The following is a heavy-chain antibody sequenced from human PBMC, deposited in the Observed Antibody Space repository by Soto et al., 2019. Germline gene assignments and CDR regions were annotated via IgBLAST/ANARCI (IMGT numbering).Heavy chain of an antibody. CDR2: IFYTGTT. D-gene: IGHD6-19*01. J-gene: IGHJ3*02. CDR3: ARSREQWLVDAFDI. Sequence: SETLSLTCTVSGDSMRRGNYYWTWIRQRPGKALEWVGSIFYTGTTKYNPSLKSRVTMSLDTSKKQFSLNLNSMTAADTALYYCARSREQWLVDAFDIWGQGTMVTVSS. CDR1: GDSMRRGNYY. V-gene: IGHV4-61*01.